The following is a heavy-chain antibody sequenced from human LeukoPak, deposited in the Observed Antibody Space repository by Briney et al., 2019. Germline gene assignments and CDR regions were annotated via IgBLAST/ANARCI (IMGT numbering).Heavy chain of an antibody. CDR2: ISGGGRTT. CDR1: RFTFRKYA. V-gene: IGHV3-23*01. J-gene: IGHJ5*02. Sequence: GGSLRLSCAASRFTFRKYAMSWVRQAPGKGLEWVSLISGGGRTTYYADSVKGRLTISRDNSKNTLYLQMNSLRAEDTGVYYCAKDPSDFGSGSYYPPINWFDPWGQGTLVTVSS. D-gene: IGHD3-10*01. CDR3: AKDPSDFGSGSYYPPINWFDP.